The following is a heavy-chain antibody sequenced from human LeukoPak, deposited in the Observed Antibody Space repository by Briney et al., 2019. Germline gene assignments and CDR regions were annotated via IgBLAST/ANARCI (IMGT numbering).Heavy chain of an antibody. CDR3: ARDYYDSSGQGDDY. V-gene: IGHV3-30*02. J-gene: IGHJ4*02. Sequence: GGSLRLSCAASGFTFSSYGMHWVRQAPGKGLEWVAFTRYDGSNKYYADSVKGRFTISRDNAKNSLYLQMNSLRAEDTAVYYCARDYYDSSGQGDDYWGQGTLVTVSS. CDR2: TRYDGSNK. CDR1: GFTFSSYG. D-gene: IGHD3-22*01.